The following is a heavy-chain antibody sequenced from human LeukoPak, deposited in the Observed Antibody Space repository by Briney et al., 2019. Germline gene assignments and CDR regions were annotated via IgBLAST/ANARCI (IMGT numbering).Heavy chain of an antibody. V-gene: IGHV1-46*01. Sequence: PMASVKVSCKASGYTFTSYYMHWVRQAPGQGLEWMGIINPSGGSTSYAQKFQGRVTMTRDTSTSTVYMELSSLRSEDTAVYYCARVLLWFGGNRGAFDIWGQGTMVTVSS. CDR2: INPSGGST. CDR1: GYTFTSYY. D-gene: IGHD3-10*01. CDR3: ARVLLWFGGNRGAFDI. J-gene: IGHJ3*02.